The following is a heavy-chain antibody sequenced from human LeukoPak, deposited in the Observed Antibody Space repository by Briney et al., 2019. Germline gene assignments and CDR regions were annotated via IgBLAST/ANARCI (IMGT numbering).Heavy chain of an antibody. CDR1: GFTFSRNA. CDR2: INSNGDST. D-gene: IGHD2-15*01. V-gene: IGHV3-64*01. J-gene: IGHJ6*02. Sequence: TGGSLRLSCAASGFTFSRNAMNWVRQAPGKGLEYVSGINSNGDSTYYANSVKGRFTISRDNSKNTLYLQMGSLRAEDMAVYYCARSIQYCSVGNCYSYSVYYYYAMDVWGQGATVTVSS. CDR3: ARSIQYCSVGNCYSYSVYYYYAMDV.